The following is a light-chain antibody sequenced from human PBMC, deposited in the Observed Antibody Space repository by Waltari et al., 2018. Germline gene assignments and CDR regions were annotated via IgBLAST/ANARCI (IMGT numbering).Light chain of an antibody. CDR3: MQTLQPWT. CDR2: EIF. CDR1: QSLLQSDGKTF. J-gene: IGKJ1*01. V-gene: IGKV2D-29*02. Sequence: DVVMTHSPLSLSVTPGQPASLSCQSSQSLLQSDGKTFIYWYLQRPGQSPQLLIYEIFNRFSGVPERFSGSGSGTDFTLNISRVAADDVGTYYCMQTLQPWTIGQGTKVEIK.